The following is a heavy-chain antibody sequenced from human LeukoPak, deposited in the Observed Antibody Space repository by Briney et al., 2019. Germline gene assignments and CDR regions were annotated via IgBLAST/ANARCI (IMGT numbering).Heavy chain of an antibody. CDR1: GFTFSSYA. V-gene: IGHV3-23*01. CDR2: ISGSGGST. D-gene: IGHD6-6*01. Sequence: PGGSLRLSCAASGFTFSSYAMSWVRQAPGKGLEWVSAISGSGGSTYYADSVKGRFTISRDNSKNTLYLQMNSLRAEDTAVYYCAKDRDESIAARPGVDWFDPWGQGTLVTVSS. CDR3: AKDRDESIAARPGVDWFDP. J-gene: IGHJ5*02.